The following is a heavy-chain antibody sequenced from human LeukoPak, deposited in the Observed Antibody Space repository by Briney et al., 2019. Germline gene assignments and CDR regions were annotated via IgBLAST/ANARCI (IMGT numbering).Heavy chain of an antibody. CDR1: GFIFSTYS. CDR2: IGISSSTI. CDR3: ARGPPRGKYYYMDV. J-gene: IGHJ6*03. Sequence: GGSLRLSCAASGFIFSTYSVNWVRQAPGQGLEWVSYIGISSSTISYADSVKGRFTISRDNAKNSLYLQMNSLTAGDTAVYYCARGPPRGKYYYMDVWGKGTTVTVSS. V-gene: IGHV3-48*01. D-gene: IGHD1-1*01.